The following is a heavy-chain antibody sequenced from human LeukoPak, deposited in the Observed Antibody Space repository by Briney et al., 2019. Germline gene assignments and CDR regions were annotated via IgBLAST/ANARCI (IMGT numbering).Heavy chain of an antibody. V-gene: IGHV1-24*01. CDR1: GYTLTELS. CDR3: ATDILTLSPIQTRGWFDP. D-gene: IGHD2-2*01. CDR2: FDPEDGET. J-gene: IGHJ5*02. Sequence: ASVKVSCKVSGYTLTELSMHWVRQAPGKGLEWMGGFDPEDGETIYAQKFQGRVTMTEDTSTDTAYMELSSLRSEDTAVYYCATDILTLSPIQTRGWFDPWGQGTLVTASS.